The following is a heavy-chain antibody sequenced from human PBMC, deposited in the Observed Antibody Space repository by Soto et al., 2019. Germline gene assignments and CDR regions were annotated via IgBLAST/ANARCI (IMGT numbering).Heavy chain of an antibody. Sequence: GGSLRLSCAASGFTFSTYWMHWVRQAPGKGLVWVSRINSDGNITNYADAVKGRFTISRDNAKNTLYLQMNNLRVEDTAVYYCARDGEGFWGQGTLVTVSS. J-gene: IGHJ4*02. V-gene: IGHV3-74*01. CDR1: GFTFSTYW. CDR3: ARDGEGF. D-gene: IGHD2-21*01. CDR2: INSDGNIT.